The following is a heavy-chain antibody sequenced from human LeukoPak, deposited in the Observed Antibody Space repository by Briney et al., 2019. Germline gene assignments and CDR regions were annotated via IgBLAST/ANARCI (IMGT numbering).Heavy chain of an antibody. CDR1: GFTFSSYS. CDR2: ISGSGGST. CDR3: AKGSNYEPYYYYYMDV. D-gene: IGHD4-11*01. V-gene: IGHV3-23*01. J-gene: IGHJ6*03. Sequence: GGSLRLSCAASGFTFSSYSMNWVRQAPGKGLEWVSAISGSGGSTYYADSVKGRFTISRDNSKNTLYLQMNSLRAEDTAVYYCAKGSNYEPYYYYYMDVWGKGTTVTVSS.